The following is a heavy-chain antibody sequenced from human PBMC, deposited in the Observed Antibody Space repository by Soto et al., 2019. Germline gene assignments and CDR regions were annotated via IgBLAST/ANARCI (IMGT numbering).Heavy chain of an antibody. V-gene: IGHV3-49*03. CDR2: IRSKAYGGTT. CDR1: GFTLGDYA. CDR3: TREDPNCLCMDV. J-gene: IGHJ6*02. D-gene: IGHD1-1*01. Sequence: GGALGLSCPASGFTLGDYAMSWFRQAPGKGLEWVGFIRSKAYGGTTEYAASVKGRFTISRDDSKSIAYLQMNSLKTEDTAVYYCTREDPNCLCMDVWGQGTTVTVSS.